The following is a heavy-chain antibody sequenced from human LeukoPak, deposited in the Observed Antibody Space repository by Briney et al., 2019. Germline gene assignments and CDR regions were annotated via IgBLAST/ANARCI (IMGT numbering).Heavy chain of an antibody. Sequence: GGSLGLSCAASGFTFSSYSMKWVRQAPGKGLEWVSSISSSSSYIYYADSVKGRFTISRDNAKNSLYLQMNSLRAEDTAVYYCARDSERLLWFGDDVNFDYWGQGTLVTVSS. D-gene: IGHD3-10*01. CDR1: GFTFSSYS. J-gene: IGHJ4*02. V-gene: IGHV3-21*01. CDR3: ARDSERLLWFGDDVNFDY. CDR2: ISSSSSYI.